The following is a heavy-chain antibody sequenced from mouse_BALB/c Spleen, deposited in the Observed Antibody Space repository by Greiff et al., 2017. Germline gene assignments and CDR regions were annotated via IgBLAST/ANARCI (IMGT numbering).Heavy chain of an antibody. CDR3: ARGYYGSSSGYYAMDY. V-gene: IGHV14-1*02. D-gene: IGHD1-1*01. J-gene: IGHJ4*01. CDR2: IDPENGNT. Sequence: EVQLQQSGAELVRPGALVKLSCKASGFNIKDYYMHWVKQRPEQGLEWIGWIDPENGNTTYDPKFQGKASITADTSSNTDYLQLSNLTSDDTAVYYCARGYYGSSSGYYAMDYWGQGTSVTVSS. CDR1: GFNIKDYY.